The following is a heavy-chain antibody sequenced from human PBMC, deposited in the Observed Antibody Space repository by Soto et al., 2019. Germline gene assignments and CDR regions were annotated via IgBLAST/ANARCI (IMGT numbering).Heavy chain of an antibody. CDR3: ARDVGYGSGAAVSDYFDY. J-gene: IGHJ4*01. Sequence: EVQLVESGGGLVQPGGSLRLSCAASGFTFGRYWMSWVRQAPGKGLEWLATIKMDASEKKYVDSVKGRFTMSGDNAKNSLYLQMDSLRADDSSVFYCARDVGYGSGAAVSDYFDYWSHGTVVTIYS. D-gene: IGHD3-10*01. V-gene: IGHV3-7*01. CDR2: IKMDASEK. CDR1: GFTFGRYW.